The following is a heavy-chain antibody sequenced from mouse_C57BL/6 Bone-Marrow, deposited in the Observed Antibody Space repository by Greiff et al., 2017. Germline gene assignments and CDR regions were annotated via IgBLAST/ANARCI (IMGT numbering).Heavy chain of an antibody. V-gene: IGHV5-6*01. CDR3: ARLGITTGFDY. CDR1: GFTFSSYG. J-gene: IGHJ2*01. Sequence: EVKLMESGGDLVKPGGSLKLSCAASGFTFSSYGMSWVRQTPDKRLEWVATISSGGSYTYYPDSVKGRFTISRDNAKNTLYLQMSRLKSEDTAMYYCARLGITTGFDYWGQGTTLTVSS. D-gene: IGHD2-4*01. CDR2: ISSGGSYT.